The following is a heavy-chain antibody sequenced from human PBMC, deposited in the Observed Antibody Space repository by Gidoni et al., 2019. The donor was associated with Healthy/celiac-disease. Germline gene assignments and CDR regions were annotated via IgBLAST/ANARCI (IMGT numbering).Heavy chain of an antibody. CDR1: GGTFSSYA. D-gene: IGHD4-17*01. Sequence: QVQRVQSGAEVKKPGSSVTVSCKASGGTFSSYAISWVRQAPGQGLGWMGGIIPIFGTANYAQKFQGRVTITADESTSTAYMELSSLRSEDTAVYYCARDGEARLRKHYYYYMDVWGKGTTVTVSS. J-gene: IGHJ6*03. V-gene: IGHV1-69*01. CDR2: IIPIFGTA. CDR3: ARDGEARLRKHYYYYMDV.